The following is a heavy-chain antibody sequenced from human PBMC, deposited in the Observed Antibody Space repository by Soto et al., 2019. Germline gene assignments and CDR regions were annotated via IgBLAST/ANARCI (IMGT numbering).Heavy chain of an antibody. Sequence: GGSLRLSCAASGFTFSSYWMHWVRQAPGKGLVWVSRINSDGSSTSYADSVKGRFTISRDNAKNTLYLQMNSLRAEDTAVYYCARAYYYDSSGYPDVFDYWGQGTLVTVSS. CDR1: GFTFSSYW. V-gene: IGHV3-74*01. D-gene: IGHD3-22*01. J-gene: IGHJ4*02. CDR3: ARAYYYDSSGYPDVFDY. CDR2: INSDGSST.